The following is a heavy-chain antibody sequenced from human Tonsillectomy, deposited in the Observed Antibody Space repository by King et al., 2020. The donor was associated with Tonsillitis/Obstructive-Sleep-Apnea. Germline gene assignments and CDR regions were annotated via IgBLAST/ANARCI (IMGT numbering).Heavy chain of an antibody. V-gene: IGHV3-7*01. Sequence: DVQLVESGGGLVQPGGSLRLSCALSGFTFRSDWMSWVRQAPGKGLEWVANIKQDGSEKYYVDSVKGRFTISRDNAKNSLYLQMNSLRVEDTAVYYCARDVPDYHGSGSYPRFAPWGQGTLVTVSS. CDR3: ARDVPDYHGSGSYPRFAP. CDR2: IKQDGSEK. CDR1: GFTFRSDW. J-gene: IGHJ5*02. D-gene: IGHD3-10*01.